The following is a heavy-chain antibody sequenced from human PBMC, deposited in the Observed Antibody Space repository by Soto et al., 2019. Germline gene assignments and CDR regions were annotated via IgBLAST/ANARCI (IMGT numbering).Heavy chain of an antibody. CDR2: IYYTGST. J-gene: IGHJ4*02. V-gene: IGHV4-59*01. Sequence: SETLSLTCTVSGDSISSYYWSWIRQPPGKGLDWIGYIYYTGSTNYNPSLKSRVTISVDTSKNQFSLKLSSVTAADTAAYYCARGGTIFGVATFDYWGQGTLVTVSS. CDR3: ARGGTIFGVATFDY. D-gene: IGHD3-3*01. CDR1: GDSISSYY.